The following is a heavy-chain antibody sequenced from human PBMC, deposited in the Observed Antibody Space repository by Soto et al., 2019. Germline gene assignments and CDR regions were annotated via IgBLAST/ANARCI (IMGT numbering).Heavy chain of an antibody. CDR2: INAGNGNT. J-gene: IGHJ4*02. CDR1: GYTFTSYD. CDR3: ARDKITEILDY. D-gene: IGHD1-20*01. Sequence: ASVKVSCKASGYTFTSYDMHWVRHAPGQRLEWMGWINAGNGNTKYSQKFQGRVTITRDTSASTAYMELSSLRSEDTAVYYCARDKITEILDYWGQGTLGTVSS. V-gene: IGHV1-3*01.